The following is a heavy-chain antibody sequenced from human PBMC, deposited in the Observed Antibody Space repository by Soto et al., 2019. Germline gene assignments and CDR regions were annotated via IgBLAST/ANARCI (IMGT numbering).Heavy chain of an antibody. CDR1: GGSISSSSYY. CDR2: IYYSGSA. Sequence: NPSETLSLTCTVSGGSISSSSYYWGWIRQPPGKRLEWIGMIYYSGSAYYNPSLKSRVTISVDTPKNQFSLKLSSVTAADTAVHYCARFSAASMGRVVDPWGQGTLVTVSS. V-gene: IGHV4-39*01. J-gene: IGHJ5*02. D-gene: IGHD6-13*01. CDR3: ARFSAASMGRVVDP.